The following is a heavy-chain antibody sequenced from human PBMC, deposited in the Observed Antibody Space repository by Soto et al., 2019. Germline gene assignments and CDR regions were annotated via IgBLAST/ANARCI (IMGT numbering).Heavy chain of an antibody. D-gene: IGHD4-17*01. CDR1: GGSLSSYY. J-gene: IGHJ4*02. CDR2: IYYSGST. CDR3: ARLNYGDKRRVDY. V-gene: IGHV4-59*01. Sequence: SETLSLTCPFSGGSLSSYYLIWIRQPPGKGLEWVGYIYYSGSTNYNPSLKSRVTISVDTSKNQFSLKLSSVTAADTAVYYWARLNYGDKRRVDYWGQGTLVTVSS.